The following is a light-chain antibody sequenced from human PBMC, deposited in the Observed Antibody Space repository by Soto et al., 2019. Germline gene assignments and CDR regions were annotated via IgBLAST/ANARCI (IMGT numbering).Light chain of an antibody. CDR2: GAS. V-gene: IGKV3-20*01. CDR1: QSVSSSY. CDR3: QLYGSSPYT. J-gene: IGKJ2*01. Sequence: LKESRGALSLTPGGRATLSCRASQSVSSSYLAWYQQKPGQAPRLLIYGASSRATGIPDRFSGSGSGTDFTLTISRLEPEDFAVYYCQLYGSSPYTFGLGTKVDIK.